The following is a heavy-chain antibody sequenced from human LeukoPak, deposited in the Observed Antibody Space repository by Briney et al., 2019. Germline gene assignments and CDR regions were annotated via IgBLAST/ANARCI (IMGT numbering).Heavy chain of an antibody. Sequence: ASVKVSCKASGYTFTCYYMHWVRQAPGQGLEWMGRINPNSGGTNYAQKLQGRVTMTTDTSTSTAYMELRSLRSDDTAVYYCARYGYSYGYVYYGMDVWGQGTTVTVSS. CDR1: GYTFTCYY. J-gene: IGHJ6*02. V-gene: IGHV1-2*06. CDR2: INPNSGGT. CDR3: ARYGYSYGYVYYGMDV. D-gene: IGHD5-18*01.